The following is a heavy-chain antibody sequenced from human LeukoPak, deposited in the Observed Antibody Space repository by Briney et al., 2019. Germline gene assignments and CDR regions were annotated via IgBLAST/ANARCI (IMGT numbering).Heavy chain of an antibody. V-gene: IGHV1-2*02. D-gene: IGHD2-2*01. Sequence: ASVKVSCKASGNSFTDYYMHWVRHAPGQGFEWMGWINPNSGDTNYAQKFQGRVTMTRDTSISTAHMGLSRLRSDETAVSYCARANFLYCSSTTCLFDYWGQGTLVIVSS. CDR2: INPNSGDT. CDR1: GNSFTDYY. J-gene: IGHJ4*02. CDR3: ARANFLYCSSTTCLFDY.